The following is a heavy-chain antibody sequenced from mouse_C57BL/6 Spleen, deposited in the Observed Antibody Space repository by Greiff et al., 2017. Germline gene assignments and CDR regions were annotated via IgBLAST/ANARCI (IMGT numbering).Heavy chain of an antibody. J-gene: IGHJ1*03. CDR1: GYTFTDYE. D-gene: IGHD1-1*01. Sequence: VQLQQSGAELVRPGASVTLSCKASGYTFTDYEMHWVKQTPVHGLEWIGAIDPETGGTAYNQKFKGKAILTADKSSSTAYMELRSLTSEDSAVYYWTKFPIYGSSPYWYFDVWGTGTTVTVSS. CDR2: IDPETGGT. V-gene: IGHV1-15*01. CDR3: TKFPIYGSSPYWYFDV.